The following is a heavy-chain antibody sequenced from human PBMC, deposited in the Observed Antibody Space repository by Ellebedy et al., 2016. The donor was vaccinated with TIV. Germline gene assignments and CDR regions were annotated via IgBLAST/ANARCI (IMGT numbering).Heavy chain of an antibody. J-gene: IGHJ4*02. D-gene: IGHD1-26*01. CDR1: GIIFSSYW. V-gene: IGHV3-74*03. Sequence: GESLKISCEASGIIFSSYWMHWVRQAPGKGLPWVSRINSDGSSTTYADSVKGRFTISRDNAKNTVYLQMNSLRLEDTAVYYCATERSGSYYNYWGQGTLVTVSS. CDR2: INSDGSST. CDR3: ATERSGSYYNY.